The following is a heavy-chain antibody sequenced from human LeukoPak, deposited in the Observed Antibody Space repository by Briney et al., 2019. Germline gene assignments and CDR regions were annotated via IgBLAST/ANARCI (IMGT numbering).Heavy chain of an antibody. D-gene: IGHD3-16*02. J-gene: IGHJ4*02. Sequence: GGSLRLSCAASGFTFSSYSMNWVRQAPGKGLEWVSYISSSSSTIYYADSVKGRFTISRDNAKNSLYLQMNSLRDEDTAEYYCARGDYVWGSYRYSLFDYWGQGTLVTVSS. CDR3: ARGDYVWGSYRYSLFDY. CDR1: GFTFSSYS. CDR2: ISSSSSTI. V-gene: IGHV3-48*02.